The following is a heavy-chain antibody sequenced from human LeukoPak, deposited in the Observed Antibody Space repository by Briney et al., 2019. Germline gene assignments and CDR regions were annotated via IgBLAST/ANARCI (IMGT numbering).Heavy chain of an antibody. Sequence: SETLSLTCTASGGSINSYYWSWIRQPPGKGLEWIGYIYYSGSTNYNPSLKSRVTISIDTSKNQFSLKLSSVTAADTAVYYCARGVSGSGSKGDYWGQGTLVTVSS. CDR1: GGSINSYY. CDR3: ARGVSGSGSKGDY. V-gene: IGHV4-59*12. CDR2: IYYSGST. D-gene: IGHD3-10*01. J-gene: IGHJ4*02.